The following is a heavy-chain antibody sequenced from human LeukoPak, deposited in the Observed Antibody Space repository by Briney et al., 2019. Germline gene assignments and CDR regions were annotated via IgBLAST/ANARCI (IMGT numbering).Heavy chain of an antibody. J-gene: IGHJ4*02. D-gene: IGHD3-3*01. CDR2: LSPGGTTT. V-gene: IGHV3-23*01. Sequence: GGSLRLSCAASGFTFSNYAMSWVRLAPGKGLEWVSALSPGGTTTYYADSVKGRLTISRDNSKKTLFLQMNSLRAEDTAVYYCAIDRITDFWSGYYTNYFDYWGQGTLVTVSS. CDR1: GFTFSNYA. CDR3: AIDRITDFWSGYYTNYFDY.